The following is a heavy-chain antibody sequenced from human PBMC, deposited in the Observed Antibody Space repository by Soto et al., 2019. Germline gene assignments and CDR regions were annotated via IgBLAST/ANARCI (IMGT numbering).Heavy chain of an antibody. V-gene: IGHV1-8*01. CDR2: MNPNSGNT. CDR1: GYTFTSYD. Sequence: QVQLVQSGAEVKKSGASVKVSCKASGYTFTSYDINWVRQATGQGLEWMGWMNPNSGNTGYAQKFQGRVTMTRNTSISTAYMELSSLRSEDTAVYYCARAEYCSSTSCYLPYYYYYYMDVWGKGTTVTVSS. D-gene: IGHD2-2*01. CDR3: ARAEYCSSTSCYLPYYYYYYMDV. J-gene: IGHJ6*03.